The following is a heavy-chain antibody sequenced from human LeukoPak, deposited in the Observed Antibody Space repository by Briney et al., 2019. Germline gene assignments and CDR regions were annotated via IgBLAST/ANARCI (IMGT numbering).Heavy chain of an antibody. CDR2: IYYSGST. CDR3: AGVVGGSYSMDV. D-gene: IGHD1-26*01. CDR1: GGSISSGDYY. Sequence: SETLSLTCTVSGGSISSGDYYWSWIRQPPGKGLEWIGYIYYSGSTYYNPSLKSRVTISVDTSKNQFSLKLSSVTAADTAMYYCAGVVGGSYSMDVWGQGTTVTVSS. J-gene: IGHJ6*03. V-gene: IGHV4-30-4*02.